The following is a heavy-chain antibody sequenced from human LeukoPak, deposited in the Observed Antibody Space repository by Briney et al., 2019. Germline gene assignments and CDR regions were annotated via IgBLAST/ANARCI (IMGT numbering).Heavy chain of an antibody. J-gene: IGHJ4*02. CDR3: ARQSDSSTSHFDY. V-gene: IGHV4-59*08. Sequence: SETLSLTCTVSGGSISSYYWSWVRQPPGKGLEWVGYIYYSGGTTYNPSLKSRVTISVDTSKNQFSLKLSSVTAADTAVYYCARQSDSSTSHFDYWGQGTLVTVSS. CDR2: IYYSGGT. D-gene: IGHD2-2*01. CDR1: GGSISSYY.